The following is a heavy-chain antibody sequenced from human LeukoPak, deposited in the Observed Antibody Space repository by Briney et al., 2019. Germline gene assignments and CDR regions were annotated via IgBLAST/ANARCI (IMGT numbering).Heavy chain of an antibody. CDR3: ARDHDLNSGYDSTPDY. CDR1: GFTFSSYA. CDR2: ISGSGGST. D-gene: IGHD5-12*01. V-gene: IGHV3-23*01. J-gene: IGHJ4*02. Sequence: PGGSLRLSCAASGFTFSSYAMSWVRQAPGKGLEWVSAISGSGGSTYYADSVKGRFTISRDNSKNTLYLQMNSLRAEDTAVYYCARDHDLNSGYDSTPDYWGQGTLVTVSS.